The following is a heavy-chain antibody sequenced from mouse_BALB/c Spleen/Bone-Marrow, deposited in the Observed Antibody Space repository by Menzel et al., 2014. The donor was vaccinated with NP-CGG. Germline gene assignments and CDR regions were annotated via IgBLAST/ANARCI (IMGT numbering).Heavy chain of an antibody. Sequence: QVQLKQSGADLVKPGASVKLSCKASGYTFTSYYKYWVKQRPGRGLEWIGGINPSYGGTNFNEKFKSKATLTVDKSSSTAYMQLSSLTSEDSAVYYCTRDHYYYGSSYWYFDVWGAGTTVTVSS. D-gene: IGHD1-1*01. CDR1: GYTFTSYY. CDR2: INPSYGGT. V-gene: IGHV1S81*02. J-gene: IGHJ1*01. CDR3: TRDHYYYGSSYWYFDV.